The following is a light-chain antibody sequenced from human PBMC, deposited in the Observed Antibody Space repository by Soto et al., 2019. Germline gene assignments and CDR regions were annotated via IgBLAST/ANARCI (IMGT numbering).Light chain of an antibody. V-gene: IGKV1-33*01. Sequence: DIQMTQSPSSLSASVGDRVTITCQARQDIRKYLNWYQQKPGKAPKLLIYDVANLETGVPPRFSGSGSGTDFTFTISSLQPEDIATYYCQQYDSLPITFGQGTRLDIK. CDR2: DVA. CDR3: QQYDSLPIT. J-gene: IGKJ5*01. CDR1: QDIRKY.